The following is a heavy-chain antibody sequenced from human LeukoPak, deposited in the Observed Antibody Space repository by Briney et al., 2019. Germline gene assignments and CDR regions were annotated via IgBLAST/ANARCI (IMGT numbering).Heavy chain of an antibody. V-gene: IGHV1-69*05. Sequence: GASAKVSCKASGGTFSSYAISWVRQAPGQGLEWMGGIIPIFGTANYAQKFQGRVTITTDESTSTAYMELSSLRSEDTAVYYCARSDYGADYFDYWGQGTLVTVSS. J-gene: IGHJ4*02. CDR3: ARSDYGADYFDY. D-gene: IGHD4-17*01. CDR2: IIPIFGTA. CDR1: GGTFSSYA.